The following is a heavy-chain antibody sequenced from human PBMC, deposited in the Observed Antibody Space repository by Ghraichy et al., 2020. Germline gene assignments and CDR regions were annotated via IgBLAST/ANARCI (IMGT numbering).Heavy chain of an antibody. V-gene: IGHV3-23*01. J-gene: IGHJ3*02. D-gene: IGHD1-26*01. CDR3: ARRIVAEMGAFDI. CDR2: ISGSGGTA. CDR1: GFTFSSYA. Sequence: GESLNISCAASGFTFSSYAMRWVRQAPGKGLEWVSGISGSGGTAYYADSVKGRFTISRDNSKNTLYLQMNSLRVEDTAVYYCARRIVAEMGAFDIWGQGTMVTVSS.